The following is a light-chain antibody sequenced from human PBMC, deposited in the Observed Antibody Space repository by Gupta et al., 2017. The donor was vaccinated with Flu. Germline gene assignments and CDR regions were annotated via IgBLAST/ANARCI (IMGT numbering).Light chain of an antibody. CDR2: RAS. CDR1: QSISNY. V-gene: IGKV1-39*01. J-gene: IGKJ3*01. CDR3: QQTYTTPLLT. Sequence: DRVTITCRASQSISNYLNWYQQKPGEAPKLLVYRASSLQSGVPSRFSGSGSRTDFTLTISSLQPEDCTTYFCQQTYTTPLLTFGPGTKVDIK.